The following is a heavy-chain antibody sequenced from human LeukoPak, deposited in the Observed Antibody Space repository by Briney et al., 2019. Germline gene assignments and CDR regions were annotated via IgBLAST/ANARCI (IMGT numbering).Heavy chain of an antibody. CDR1: GFTFSSYD. D-gene: IGHD5-24*01. J-gene: IGHJ4*02. V-gene: IGHV3-13*01. CDR3: ARSRDGSRGFDY. CDR2: IGAAGDT. Sequence: GGSLRLSCAASGFTFSSYDMHWVRQATGKGLEWVSAIGAAGDTYYPGSVKGRFTISRENAKNSLYLQMNSLRAGDTAVYYCARSRDGSRGFDYWGQGTLVTVSS.